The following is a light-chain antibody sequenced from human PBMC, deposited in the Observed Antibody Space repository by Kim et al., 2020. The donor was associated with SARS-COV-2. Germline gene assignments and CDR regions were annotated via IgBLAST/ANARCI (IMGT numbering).Light chain of an antibody. CDR3: QQSANSPYT. J-gene: IGKJ2*01. Sequence: LSPGESATLSCRAIESISARSLAWYQQKPGQPPRLVIYATSSRATGIPDRFTGSGSGTDFTLTISRLEPEDFAVYYCQQSANSPYTFGQGPSWRS. V-gene: IGKV3-20*01. CDR1: ESISARS. CDR2: ATS.